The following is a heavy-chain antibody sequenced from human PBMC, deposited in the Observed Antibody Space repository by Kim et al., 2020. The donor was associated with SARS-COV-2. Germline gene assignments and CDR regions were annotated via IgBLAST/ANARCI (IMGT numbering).Heavy chain of an antibody. D-gene: IGHD4-17*01. J-gene: IGHJ4*02. CDR2: I. CDR3: TAPTTVTAPDN. V-gene: IGHV3-15*01. Sequence: IYYAAPVKGRFTISRDDSKNTLYLQMNSLKTEDTAVYYCTAPTTVTAPDNWGQGTLVTVSS.